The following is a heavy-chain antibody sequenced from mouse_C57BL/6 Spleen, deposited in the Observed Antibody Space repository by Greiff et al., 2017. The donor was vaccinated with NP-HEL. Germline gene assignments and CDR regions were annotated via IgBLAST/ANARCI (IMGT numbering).Heavy chain of an antibody. D-gene: IGHD1-1*01. CDR3: ARGGYGSSYGYAMDY. CDR2: ISSGSSNI. V-gene: IGHV5-17*01. CDR1: GFTFSDYG. Sequence: EVQLVESGGGLVKPGGSLKLSCAASGFTFSDYGMHWVRQAPEKGLEWVAYISSGSSNIYYADTVQGRFTISRDNAKNTLFLHMTSLRSEDTAMYYCARGGYGSSYGYAMDYWGQGTSVTVSS. J-gene: IGHJ4*01.